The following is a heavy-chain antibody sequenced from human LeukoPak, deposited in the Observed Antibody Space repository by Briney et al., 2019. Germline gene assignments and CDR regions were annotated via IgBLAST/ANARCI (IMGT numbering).Heavy chain of an antibody. V-gene: IGHV4-34*01. D-gene: IGHD6-19*01. J-gene: IGHJ4*02. CDR1: GGSFSGYY. CDR3: ARGPWEYSSGDS. Sequence: SETLSLTCAVYGGSFSGYYWSWIRQPPGKGLEWIGEINQSGSTKYNPSLKSRVTISVDTSKNQFSLKLSSVTAADTAVYYCARGPWEYSSGDSWGQGTLVTVSS. CDR2: INQSGST.